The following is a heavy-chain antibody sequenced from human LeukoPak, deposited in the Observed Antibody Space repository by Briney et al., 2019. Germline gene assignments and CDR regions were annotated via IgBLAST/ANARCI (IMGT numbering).Heavy chain of an antibody. CDR3: AKDDPGVDDAFDI. CDR1: GFSFSSYG. CDR2: ISGSGGST. Sequence: GGTLRLSCAASGFSFSSYGMNWVRQAPGKGLEWVSAISGSGGSTYYADSVKGRFTISRDNSKNTLYLQMNSLRAEDTAVYYCAKDDPGVDDAFDIWGQGTMVTVSS. V-gene: IGHV3-23*01. D-gene: IGHD7-27*01. J-gene: IGHJ3*02.